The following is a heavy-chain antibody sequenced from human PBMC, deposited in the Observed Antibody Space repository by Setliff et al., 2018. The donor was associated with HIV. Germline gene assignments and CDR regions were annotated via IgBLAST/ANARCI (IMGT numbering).Heavy chain of an antibody. V-gene: IGHV4-34*01. CDR1: GGSFSGYY. J-gene: IGHJ4*02. Sequence: LSLTCAVYGGSFSGYYWTWIRQPPGKGLEWIGDINHRGYTKYNPSLKSRVTISLDTSMNQFSLKLRSVTAADTAVYYCARFEVTTVTKRDYWGQGTLVTVSS. D-gene: IGHD4-17*01. CDR2: INHRGYT. CDR3: ARFEVTTVTKRDY.